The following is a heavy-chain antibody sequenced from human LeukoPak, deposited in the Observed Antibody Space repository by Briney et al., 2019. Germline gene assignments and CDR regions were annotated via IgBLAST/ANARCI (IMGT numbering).Heavy chain of an antibody. CDR3: ARVSASIAAFSY. V-gene: IGHV3-53*01. D-gene: IGHD6-6*01. CDR1: GFTFSSYY. Sequence: GGSLRLSCAASGFTFSSYYMSWVRQAPGKGLEWVSVINSSGSTYYKASVKSRFTISIDTSKNTLYIKMNSLRAEDTAVYYCARVSASIAAFSYWGQGTLVTVSS. J-gene: IGHJ4*02. CDR2: INSSGST.